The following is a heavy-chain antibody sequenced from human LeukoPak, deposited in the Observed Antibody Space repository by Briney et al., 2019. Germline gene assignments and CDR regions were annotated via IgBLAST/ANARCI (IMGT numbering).Heavy chain of an antibody. J-gene: IGHJ4*02. V-gene: IGHV1-8*01. CDR1: GYTFTSYD. CDR3: ARGPPTTAMVNY. CDR2: MNPNSGKT. Sequence: ASVNVSCKASGYTFTSYDINWVGQATGQGREGMGWMNPNSGKTGYAQKFQGRVTMTRNTSLSSAYMELSSLRSEDTAVYYCARGPPTTAMVNYWGQGTLVTVSS. D-gene: IGHD5-18*01.